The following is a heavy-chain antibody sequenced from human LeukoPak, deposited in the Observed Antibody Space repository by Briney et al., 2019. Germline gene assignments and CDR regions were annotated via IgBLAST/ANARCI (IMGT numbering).Heavy chain of an antibody. CDR1: GFTFSSYA. J-gene: IGHJ4*02. CDR3: AKDHESDGYPCLDH. Sequence: QPGGSLRLSCAASGFTFSSYAMHWVRQAPGKGLEWVAVISYDGSNKYYADSVKGRFTISRDNPRNTLSLQMDSLRAEDTAVYYCAKDHESDGYPCLDHWGLGTLVTVSS. CDR2: ISYDGSNK. V-gene: IGHV3-30-3*01. D-gene: IGHD3-22*01.